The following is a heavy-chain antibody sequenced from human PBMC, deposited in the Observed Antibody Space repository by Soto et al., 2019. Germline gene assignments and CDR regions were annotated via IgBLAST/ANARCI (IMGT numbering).Heavy chain of an antibody. D-gene: IGHD3-3*01. V-gene: IGHV3-30-3*01. CDR3: AREYNSLEWLLYFGRFDY. CDR2: ISYDGSNK. CDR1: GFTFSSYA. J-gene: IGHJ4*02. Sequence: QVQLVESGGGVVQPGRSLRLSCAASGFTFSSYAMHWVRQAPGKGLEWVAVISYDGSNKYYADSVKGRFTISRDNSKNTLYLQMNSLRAEDTAVYYCAREYNSLEWLLYFGRFDYWGQGTLVTVSS.